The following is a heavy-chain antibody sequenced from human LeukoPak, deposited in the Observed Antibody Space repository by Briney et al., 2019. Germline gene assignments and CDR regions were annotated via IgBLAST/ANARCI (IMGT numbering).Heavy chain of an antibody. CDR3: ARQVAVGNSSYGMDL. J-gene: IGHJ6*02. V-gene: IGHV4-34*01. CDR1: GGSFSGYY. D-gene: IGHD2-15*01. Sequence: ETLSLTCAVYGGSFSGYYWSWIRQPPGKGREGIGEINHSGSTNYNPSPESRGTISVDPSKNQVSLKLRYVTAADPAVYYCARQVAVGNSSYGMDLWAQGPTV. CDR2: INHSGST.